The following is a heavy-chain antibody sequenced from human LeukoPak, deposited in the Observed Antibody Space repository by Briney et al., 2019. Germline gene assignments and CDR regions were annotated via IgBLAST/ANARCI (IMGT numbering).Heavy chain of an antibody. CDR3: ARDRASGSYQVSFCYDLDV. Sequence: GASVKVSCKASGYTXTSYYIHWVRQAPGQGLAWMGVINPSGGSTTYAQNFQGRVTMTTDTSTSTVYMELSSLRSEDTAVYYCARDRASGSYQVSFCYDLDVWGLGTTVTVSS. V-gene: IGHV1-46*01. CDR1: GYTXTSYY. D-gene: IGHD3-10*01. J-gene: IGHJ6*02. CDR2: INPSGGST.